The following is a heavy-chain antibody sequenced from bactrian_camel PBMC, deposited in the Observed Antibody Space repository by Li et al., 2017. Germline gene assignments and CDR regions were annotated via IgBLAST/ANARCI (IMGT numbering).Heavy chain of an antibody. CDR2: IDSDGSP. J-gene: IGHJ4*01. D-gene: IGHD1*01. V-gene: IGHV3S53*01. CDR3: AAAYPYDKHHTVIPIGTRIPGFGH. Sequence: HVQPVESGGGSVQPGGSLRLSCAASGYVGRHNICLGWFRQTPGKAREWIAAIDSDGSPSYADSVKGRFTVSQDTVTATVYLQMDDLKPEDTAMYHCAAAYPYDKHHTVIPIGTRIPGFGHWGQGTQVTVS. CDR1: GYVGRHNIC.